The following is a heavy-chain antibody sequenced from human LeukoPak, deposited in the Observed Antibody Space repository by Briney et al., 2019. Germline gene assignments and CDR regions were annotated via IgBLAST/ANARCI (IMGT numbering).Heavy chain of an antibody. J-gene: IGHJ5*02. D-gene: IGHD5-24*01. CDR1: GGSMSSSSYY. Sequence: SETLSLTCTVSGGSMSSSSYYWGWIRQPPGKGLEGIGSVFYSGSTYYNPSLKSRVTISVDTSKNQFSLKLSSVTAADTAVYYCARGGSATDYNWFDPWGQGTLVTVSS. V-gene: IGHV4-39*01. CDR3: ARGGSATDYNWFDP. CDR2: VFYSGST.